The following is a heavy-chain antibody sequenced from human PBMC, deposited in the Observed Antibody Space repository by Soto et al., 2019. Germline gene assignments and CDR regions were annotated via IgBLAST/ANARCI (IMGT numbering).Heavy chain of an antibody. J-gene: IGHJ6*02. D-gene: IGHD5-12*01. CDR3: ARGAIVATINYYYGMDV. Sequence: SVKVSCKASGGTFSSYAISWVRQAPGQGLEWMGGIIPIFGTANYAQKFQGRVTITADESTSTAYMELSSLRSEDTAVYYCARGAIVATINYYYGMDVWGQGTTVTVSS. V-gene: IGHV1-69*13. CDR1: GGTFSSYA. CDR2: IIPIFGTA.